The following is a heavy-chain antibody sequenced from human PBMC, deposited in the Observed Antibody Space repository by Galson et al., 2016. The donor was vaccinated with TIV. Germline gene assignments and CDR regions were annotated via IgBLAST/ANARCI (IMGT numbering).Heavy chain of an antibody. V-gene: IGHV3-7*01. D-gene: IGHD1-1*01. CDR1: RFNFSDYW. CDR3: ATNWAPDY. CDR2: IKEDGSEK. J-gene: IGHJ4*02. Sequence: SLRLSCAVSRFNFSDYWMSWVRQAPGKGLEWVANIKEDGSEKNYVGSVEGRFAVSRDNGKNSLYLQMNSLRVEDTAVYYCATNWAPDYGGQGTLVTVSS.